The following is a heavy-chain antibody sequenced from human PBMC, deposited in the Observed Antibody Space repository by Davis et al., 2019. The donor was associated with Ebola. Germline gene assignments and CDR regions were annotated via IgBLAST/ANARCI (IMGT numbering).Heavy chain of an antibody. CDR2: INPNSGGT. CDR3: ARDERYCSGGSCYSYGMDV. V-gene: IGHV1-2*04. D-gene: IGHD2-15*01. Sequence: ASVKVSCKASGYTFTGYYMHWVRQAPGQGLEWMGWINPNSGGTNYAQKFQGWVTMTRDTSISTAYMELRSLRSDDTAVYYCARDERYCSGGSCYSYGMDVWGQGTTVTVSS. CDR1: GYTFTGYY. J-gene: IGHJ6*02.